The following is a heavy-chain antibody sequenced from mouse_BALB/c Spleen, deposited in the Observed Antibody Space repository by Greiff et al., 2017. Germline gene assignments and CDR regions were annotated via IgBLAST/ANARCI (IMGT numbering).Heavy chain of an antibody. D-gene: IGHD2-4*01. V-gene: IGHV5-9-4*01. CDR2: ISSGGSYT. CDR1: GFTFSSYA. Sequence: EGKLMESGGGLVKPGGSLKLSCAASGFTFSSYAMSWVRQSPEKRLEWVAEISSGGSYTYYPDTVTGRFTISRDNAKNTLYLEMSSLRSEDTAMYYCATITTSLMDYWGQGTSVTVSS. CDR3: ATITTSLMDY. J-gene: IGHJ4*01.